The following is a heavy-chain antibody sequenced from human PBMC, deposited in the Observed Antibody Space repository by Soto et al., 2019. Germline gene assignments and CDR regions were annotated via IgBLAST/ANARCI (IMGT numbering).Heavy chain of an antibody. CDR2: IDWDDDK. CDR1: GFSLSTSGMC. D-gene: IGHD6-19*01. V-gene: IGHV2-70*01. CDR3: ALIHGEGAVAAPDGGFDY. J-gene: IGHJ4*02. Sequence: SGPTLVNPTQTLTLTCTFSGFSLSTSGMCVSWIRQPPGKALEWLALIDWDDDKYYSTSLKTRLTISKDTSKNQVVLTMTNMETVDTATYYCALIHGEGAVAAPDGGFDYWGQGTLVSVSA.